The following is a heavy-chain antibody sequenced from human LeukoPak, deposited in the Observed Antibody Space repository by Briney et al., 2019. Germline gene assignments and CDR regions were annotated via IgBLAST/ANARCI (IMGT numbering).Heavy chain of an antibody. Sequence: GGSLRLSCAASGFTFSSYGMSWVRQAPGKGLEWVSAISGSGGSTYYADSVKGRFTISRDNSKNTLYLQMNSLRAEDTAVYYCAKDPYSSSWYGRFQHWGQGTLVTVSS. CDR2: ISGSGGST. D-gene: IGHD6-13*01. CDR3: AKDPYSSSWYGRFQH. V-gene: IGHV3-23*01. CDR1: GFTFSSYG. J-gene: IGHJ1*01.